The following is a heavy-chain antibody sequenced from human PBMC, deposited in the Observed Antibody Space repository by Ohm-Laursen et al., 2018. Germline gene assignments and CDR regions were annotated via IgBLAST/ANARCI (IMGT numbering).Heavy chain of an antibody. Sequence: SLRLSCAASGFTFSISGMTWVRQAPGKGLGWVSGISVSGSSTDYADSVKGRFTISRDNSKNTLYLQMNSLRAEDTAVYYCAKGTTDVDYWGQGTLVTASS. J-gene: IGHJ4*02. V-gene: IGHV3-23*01. D-gene: IGHD1-1*01. CDR3: AKGTTDVDY. CDR2: ISVSGSST. CDR1: GFTFSISG.